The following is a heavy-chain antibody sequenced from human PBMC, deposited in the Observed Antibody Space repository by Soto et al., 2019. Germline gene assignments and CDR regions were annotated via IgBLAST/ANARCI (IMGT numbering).Heavy chain of an antibody. Sequence: QVQLQESGPGLVKPSGTLSLTCGVSSGSINSSNWWSWVRQAPGQGLEWIGEIYHTGNTNANWSLKSRVPLSVDRSKNQFSLKLASVTAADTAIYFCAMKGPSNESPLQSWGQGILVTVSS. CDR3: AMKGPSNESPLQS. CDR2: IYHTGNT. J-gene: IGHJ4*02. D-gene: IGHD1-1*01. CDR1: SGSINSSNW. V-gene: IGHV4-4*02.